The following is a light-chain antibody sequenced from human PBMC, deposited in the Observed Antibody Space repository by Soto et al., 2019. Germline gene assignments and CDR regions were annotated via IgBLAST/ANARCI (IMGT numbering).Light chain of an antibody. CDR2: GAS. Sequence: ESVFTQSPGTLTLSPGERATLCCRASESVSSSYLAWYQQKPGQAPRLLIYGASSRATGIPDRFSGSGSGTDFTLTISRLEPEDFAVYYCQQYGSSPVTFGQGTRLEIK. V-gene: IGKV3-20*01. CDR1: ESVSSSY. CDR3: QQYGSSPVT. J-gene: IGKJ5*01.